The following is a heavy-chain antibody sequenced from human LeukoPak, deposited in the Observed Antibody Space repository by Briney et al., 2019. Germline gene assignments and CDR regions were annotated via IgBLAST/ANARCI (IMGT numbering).Heavy chain of an antibody. CDR1: GYTFTSYG. V-gene: IGHV1-18*01. CDR3: ARELRIRGSGSPGY. CDR2: ISAYNGNT. J-gene: IGHJ4*02. Sequence: ASVKVSCKASGYTFTSYGISWVRQAPGQGLEWMGWISAYNGNTNYAQKLQGRVTMTTDTSTSTAYMELRSLRSDDTAVYYCARELRIRGSGSPGYWDQGTLVTVSS. D-gene: IGHD3-10*01.